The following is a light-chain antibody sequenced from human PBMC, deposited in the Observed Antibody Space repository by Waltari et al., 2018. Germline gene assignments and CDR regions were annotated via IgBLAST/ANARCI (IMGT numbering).Light chain of an antibody. J-gene: IGKJ3*01. Sequence: DVVLTQSQLFLPVTLGQPASISCRSTQRLENTDGNTYLDWFLQRPGQSPRRLIYKVSGRDSGVPDRFSGIGSGSNFTLKISRVEAEDVGVYYCLQAPITFGPGTRVDIK. V-gene: IGKV2-30*01. CDR1: QRLENTDGNTY. CDR3: LQAPIT. CDR2: KVS.